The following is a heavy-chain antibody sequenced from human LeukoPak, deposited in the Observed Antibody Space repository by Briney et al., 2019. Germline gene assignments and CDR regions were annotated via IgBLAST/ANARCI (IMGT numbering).Heavy chain of an antibody. D-gene: IGHD1-26*01. Sequence: SETLSLTCAVYRGSFSGYYWSWIRQPPGKGLEWIGEINHSGSTNYNPSLKSRVTISVDTSKNQFSLKLSSVTAADTAVYYCARGVGYSGRRLFDYWGQGTLVTVSS. CDR1: RGSFSGYY. J-gene: IGHJ4*02. V-gene: IGHV4-34*01. CDR3: ARGVGYSGRRLFDY. CDR2: INHSGST.